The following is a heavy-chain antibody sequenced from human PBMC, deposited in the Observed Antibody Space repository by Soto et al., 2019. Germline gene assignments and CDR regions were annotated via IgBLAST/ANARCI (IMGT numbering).Heavy chain of an antibody. Sequence: QVQLQESGPGLVKPSQTLSLTCTVSGGSISSGDYYWSWIRQPPGKGLEWIGYIYYSGSTYYNPSLNSRVTISVDTSKNQISLKLSSVSAAYTSVYYCARGRRYDDNSVYPSTRVYGVQGTLVTFSS. CDR2: IYYSGST. V-gene: IGHV4-30-4*01. CDR3: ARGRRYDDNSVYPSTRVY. D-gene: IGHD3-22*01. CDR1: GGSISSGDYY. J-gene: IGHJ4*02.